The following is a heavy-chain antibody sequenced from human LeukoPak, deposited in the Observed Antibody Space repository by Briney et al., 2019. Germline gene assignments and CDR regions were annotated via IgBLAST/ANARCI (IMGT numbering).Heavy chain of an antibody. CDR2: ISGSGGST. J-gene: IGHJ4*02. V-gene: IGHV3-23*01. CDR3: AKGSGNGYGSGPFDY. D-gene: IGHD3-10*01. Sequence: GGSLRLSCAASGFTFSNAWMSWVRQAPGKGLEWVSAISGSGGSTYYADSVKGRFTISRDNSKNTLYLQMNSLRAEDTAVYYCAKGSGNGYGSGPFDYWGQGTLVTVSS. CDR1: GFTFSNAW.